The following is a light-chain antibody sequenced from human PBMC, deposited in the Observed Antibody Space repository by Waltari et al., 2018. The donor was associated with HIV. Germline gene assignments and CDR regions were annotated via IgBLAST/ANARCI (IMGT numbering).Light chain of an antibody. CDR3: QQYYSTLWT. J-gene: IGKJ1*01. CDR1: PSVLYSSNKNNY. Sequence: DIVMTQSPESLAVSLGERATINCKSSPSVLYSSNKNNYLAWYQQKPGQPPRLLIYWASTRESGVPDRFSGSGSGTDFTLTISSLQAEDVAVYYCQQYYSTLWTFGQGTKVEIK. CDR2: WAS. V-gene: IGKV4-1*01.